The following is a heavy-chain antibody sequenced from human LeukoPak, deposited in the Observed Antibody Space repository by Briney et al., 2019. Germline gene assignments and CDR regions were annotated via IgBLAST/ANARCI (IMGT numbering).Heavy chain of an antibody. CDR2: IYNSGST. Sequence: PSETLSLTCTVSGGSISSSSYYWGWIRQPPGKGLEWIGSIYNSGSTYYNPSLKSRVTISVDTSKNQFSLKLSSVTAADTAVYFGATREYYDSSGYRWGQGTLVTVSS. CDR3: ATREYYDSSGYR. D-gene: IGHD3-22*01. CDR1: GGSISSSSYY. V-gene: IGHV4-39*01. J-gene: IGHJ4*02.